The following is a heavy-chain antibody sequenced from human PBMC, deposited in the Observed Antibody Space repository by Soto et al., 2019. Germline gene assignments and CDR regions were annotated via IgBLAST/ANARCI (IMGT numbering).Heavy chain of an antibody. J-gene: IGHJ5*02. Sequence: SETLSLTCSVSGDSISSGVYYWTWIRQHPGKGLEWIGYIYYNGSTHYNLSLKSRTTISLDTSKNQFSLRLSSVTAVDTAIYYCARGVAAARLYWFDPWGQGTPVTVSS. V-gene: IGHV4-31*03. CDR1: GDSISSGVYY. D-gene: IGHD6-25*01. CDR3: ARGVAAARLYWFDP. CDR2: IYYNGST.